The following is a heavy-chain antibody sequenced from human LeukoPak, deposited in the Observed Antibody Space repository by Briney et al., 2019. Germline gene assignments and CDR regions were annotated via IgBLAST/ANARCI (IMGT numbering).Heavy chain of an antibody. J-gene: IGHJ4*02. CDR2: IYYSGST. Sequence: SETLSLTCTVSGGSISSYDWSWIRQPPGKGLEWIGYIYYSGSTNYNPSLNSRVTISVDTSKNQFSLKLSSVTAADTAVYYCARADSYGYVVDYWGQGTLVTVSS. D-gene: IGHD5-18*01. CDR3: ARADSYGYVVDY. V-gene: IGHV4-59*01. CDR1: GGSISSYD.